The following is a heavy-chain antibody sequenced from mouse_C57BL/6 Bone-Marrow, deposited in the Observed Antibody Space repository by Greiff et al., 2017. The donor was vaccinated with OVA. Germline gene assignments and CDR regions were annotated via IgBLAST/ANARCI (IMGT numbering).Heavy chain of an antibody. D-gene: IGHD2-4*01. Sequence: EVKLVESGGGLVQPGGSLKLSCAASGFTFSDYGMAWVRQAPRKGPEWVAFISNLAYSIYYADTVTGRFTISRENAKNTLYLEMSSLRSEDTARECCERLEYDYSYAMDYWGQGTSVTVSS. J-gene: IGHJ4*01. V-gene: IGHV5-15*01. CDR3: ERLEYDYSYAMDY. CDR1: GFTFSDYG. CDR2: ISNLAYSI.